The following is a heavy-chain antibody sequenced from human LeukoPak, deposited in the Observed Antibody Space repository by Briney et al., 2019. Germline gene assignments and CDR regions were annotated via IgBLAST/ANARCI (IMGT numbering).Heavy chain of an antibody. Sequence: PGGSLRLSCAASGFTFSSYAMSWVRQAPGKGLEWVSAISGSGGSTYYADSVKSRFTISRDNSKNTLYLQMNSLRAEDTAVYYCAKDLTPYYDILTGPEVYFDYWGQGTLVTVSS. D-gene: IGHD3-9*01. CDR2: ISGSGGST. CDR3: AKDLTPYYDILTGPEVYFDY. J-gene: IGHJ4*02. V-gene: IGHV3-23*01. CDR1: GFTFSSYA.